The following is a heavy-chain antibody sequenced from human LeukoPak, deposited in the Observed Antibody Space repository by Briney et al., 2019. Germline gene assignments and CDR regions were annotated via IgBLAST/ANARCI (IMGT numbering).Heavy chain of an antibody. CDR2: ISSSSYI. CDR1: GFTFSSYS. Sequence: GSLRLSCAASGFTFSSYSMNWVRQSPGKGLEWVSSISSSSYIYYADSVKGRFTISRDNAKNSLYLQMNSLRAEDTAVYYCARDRYCSSTSCYATPYWGQGTLVTVSS. CDR3: ARDRYCSSTSCYATPY. V-gene: IGHV3-21*01. J-gene: IGHJ4*02. D-gene: IGHD2-2*01.